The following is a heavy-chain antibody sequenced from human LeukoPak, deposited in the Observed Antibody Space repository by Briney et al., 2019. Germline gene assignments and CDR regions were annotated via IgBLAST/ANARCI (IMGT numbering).Heavy chain of an antibody. CDR1: GGSISSYY. D-gene: IGHD3-22*01. CDR3: ARQSDTYYYDSSGYYYRGAFDI. J-gene: IGHJ3*02. Sequence: SETLSLTCTVSGGSISSYYWSWIRQPPGKGLEWIGYIYYSGSTNYNPSLKSRVTISVDTSKNQFSLKRSSVTAADTAVYYCARQSDTYYYDSSGYYYRGAFDIWGKGTMVTVSS. CDR2: IYYSGST. V-gene: IGHV4-59*08.